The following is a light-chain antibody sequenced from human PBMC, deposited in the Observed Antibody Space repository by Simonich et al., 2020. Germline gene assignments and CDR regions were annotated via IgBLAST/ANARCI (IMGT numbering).Light chain of an antibody. Sequence: DIQMTQSPSSLSASVGDRVTITCRASQGISNSLAWYQQKPGKAPKLLLYASSRLESGGPSRFSGSGSGTDYTLTISSLQPEDFATYYCQQYYSTPWTFGQGTKVEIK. J-gene: IGKJ1*01. V-gene: IGKV1-NL1*01. CDR2: ASS. CDR3: QQYYSTPWT. CDR1: QGISNS.